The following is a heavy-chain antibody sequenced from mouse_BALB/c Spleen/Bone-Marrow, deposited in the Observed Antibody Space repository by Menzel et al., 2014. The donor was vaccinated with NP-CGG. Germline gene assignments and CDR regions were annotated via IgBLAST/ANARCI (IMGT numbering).Heavy chain of an antibody. D-gene: IGHD2-4*01. CDR3: ARHAYYDQTEVSFVY. CDR1: GFSFNSYG. Sequence: EVQLVESGGGLVKSGGSLKLSCAASGFSFNSYGMSWVRQTPEKRLEWVATISGGGSYTFYPDSVKGRFTISRDNAKNSLYLQLSRLRSEDTALYYCARHAYYDQTEVSFVYWGQGTLVTVSA. V-gene: IGHV5-9-2*01. CDR2: ISGGGSYT. J-gene: IGHJ3*01.